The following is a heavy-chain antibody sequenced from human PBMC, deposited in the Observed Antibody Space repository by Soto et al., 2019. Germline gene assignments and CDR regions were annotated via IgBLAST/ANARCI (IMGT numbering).Heavy chain of an antibody. CDR1: EFYFSNYA. J-gene: IGHJ6*02. Sequence: EVQLLESGGTLVQVGGSLRLSCVASEFYFSNYAVTWVRQAPEKGMEWVSAISGSGAGTYCADSVKGRFTISRDKSKNTVHLQMNSLRVADTAVYHCAKRINSGSNYFGNAMDVWGQGTTVIVS. CDR2: ISGSGAGT. D-gene: IGHD1-26*01. V-gene: IGHV3-23*01. CDR3: AKRINSGSNYFGNAMDV.